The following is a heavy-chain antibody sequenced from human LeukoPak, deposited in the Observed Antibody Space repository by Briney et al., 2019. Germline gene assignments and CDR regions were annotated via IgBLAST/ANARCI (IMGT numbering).Heavy chain of an antibody. V-gene: IGHV4-31*03. D-gene: IGHD5-24*01. CDR1: AGSISSGGYY. CDR3: ARDEMGPWFDP. Sequence: SETLSLTCTVSAGSISSGGYYWSWFRQHPGKGLEWIGYIYYSGSTYYNPSLKSRVTISVDTSKNQFSLKLSSVTAADTAVYYCARDEMGPWFDPWGQGTLVTVSS. CDR2: IYYSGST. J-gene: IGHJ5*02.